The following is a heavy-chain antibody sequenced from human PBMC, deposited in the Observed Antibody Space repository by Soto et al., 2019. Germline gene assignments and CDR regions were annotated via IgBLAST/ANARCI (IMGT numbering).Heavy chain of an antibody. Sequence: SETLSLTCTVSGGSISSNNNYWSWIRQHPGKGLEWIGYIYYSGSTYYNPSLKSRVTISVDTSKNQFSLKLSSVTAADTAVYYCARDLSGWNYYYGMDVWGQGTTVTVSS. V-gene: IGHV4-30-4*08. J-gene: IGHJ6*02. CDR3: ARDLSGWNYYYGMDV. CDR2: IYYSGST. CDR1: GGSISSNNNY. D-gene: IGHD6-19*01.